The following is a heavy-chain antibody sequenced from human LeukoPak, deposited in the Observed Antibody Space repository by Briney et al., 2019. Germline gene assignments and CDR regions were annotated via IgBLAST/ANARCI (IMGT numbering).Heavy chain of an antibody. V-gene: IGHV3-30*18. Sequence: ARSLRLSCAAYGLTSSSYGMHWVRQAPGDGLEWEAVISYDGSNKYYADSVKGRFTISRDNSKNPLYLQMNSLRAEDTAVYYCAKDRGARVRSIDYWGQGTLVTVSS. J-gene: IGHJ4*02. D-gene: IGHD4-17*01. CDR1: GLTSSSYG. CDR2: ISYDGSNK. CDR3: AKDRGARVRSIDY.